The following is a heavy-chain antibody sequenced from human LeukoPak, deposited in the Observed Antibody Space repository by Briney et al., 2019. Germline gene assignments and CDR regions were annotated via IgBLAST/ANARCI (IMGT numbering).Heavy chain of an antibody. CDR1: GFTFSSYS. CDR2: ISSGSSYI. CDR3: ARENYSSGWS. Sequence: GGSLRLSCAASGFTFSSYSMNWVRQAPGKGLEWISSISSGSSYIHYADQVKGRFTISRDNAKNSPYLQMNSLRAEDTAVYYCARENYSSGWSWGQGTLVTVSS. J-gene: IGHJ5*02. V-gene: IGHV3-21*01. D-gene: IGHD6-19*01.